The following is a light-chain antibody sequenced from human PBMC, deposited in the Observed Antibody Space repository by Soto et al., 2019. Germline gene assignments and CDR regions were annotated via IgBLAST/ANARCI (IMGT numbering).Light chain of an antibody. Sequence: DIQMTQSPSSLSASVGDRVTITCRASQSISSYLNWYQQKPGKAPKLLIYAGSSLQSGVPSRFSGSSAGTDFTLTISSLQPEDFATYYCHQSYSTPMGTFGQGTKLEIK. CDR1: QSISSY. V-gene: IGKV1-39*01. J-gene: IGKJ2*02. CDR2: AGS. CDR3: HQSYSTPMGT.